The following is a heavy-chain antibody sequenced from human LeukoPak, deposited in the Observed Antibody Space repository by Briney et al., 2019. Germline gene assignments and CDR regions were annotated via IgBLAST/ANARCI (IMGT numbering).Heavy chain of an antibody. J-gene: IGHJ4*02. D-gene: IGHD1-26*01. CDR2: IYYSGST. V-gene: IGHV4-39*07. Sequence: PSETLSPTCTVSGGSISSSSYYWGWIRQPPGKGLEWIGSIYYSGSTYYNPSLKSRVTISVDTSKNQFSLKLSSVTAADTAVYYCARARSGSYFDYWGQGTLVTVSS. CDR1: GGSISSSSYY. CDR3: ARARSGSYFDY.